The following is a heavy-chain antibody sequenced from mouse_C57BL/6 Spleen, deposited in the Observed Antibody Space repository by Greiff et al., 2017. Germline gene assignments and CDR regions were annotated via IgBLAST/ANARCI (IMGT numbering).Heavy chain of an antibody. V-gene: IGHV1-80*01. J-gene: IGHJ3*01. CDR3: ARTDYGSSSAWFAY. D-gene: IGHD1-1*01. CDR2: IYPGDGDT. Sequence: VQLQESGAELVKPGASVKISCKASGYAFSSYWMNWVKQRPGKGLEWIGQIYPGDGDTNYNGKFKGKATLTADKSSSTDYMQLSSLTSEDSAVYFCARTDYGSSSAWFAYWGQGTLVTVSA. CDR1: GYAFSSYW.